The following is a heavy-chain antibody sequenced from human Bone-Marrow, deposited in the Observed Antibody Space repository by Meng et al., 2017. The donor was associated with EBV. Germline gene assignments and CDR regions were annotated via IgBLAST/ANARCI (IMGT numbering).Heavy chain of an antibody. CDR1: GFPFSSYA. CDR3: AKRPLYCSSTSCYEGY. Sequence: EVQLLESXXXXGXXGGXLSRSWAASGFPFSSYAMSWVRQAPGKGLEWVSAISGSGGSTYYADSVKGRFTISRDNSKNTLYLQMNSLRAEDTAVYYCAKRPLYCSSTSCYEGYWGQGTLFTVSS. CDR2: ISGSGGST. J-gene: IGHJ4*02. D-gene: IGHD2-2*01. V-gene: IGHV3-23*01.